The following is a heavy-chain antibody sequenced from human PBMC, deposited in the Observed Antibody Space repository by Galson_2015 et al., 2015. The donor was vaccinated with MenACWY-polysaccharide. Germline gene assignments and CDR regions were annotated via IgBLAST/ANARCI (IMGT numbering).Heavy chain of an antibody. D-gene: IGHD3-10*01. CDR3: AKDTGPGEYAYSWGTFDI. J-gene: IGHJ3*02. V-gene: IGHV3-23*01. Sequence: FLRLSCAASGFTFSSYAMSWVRQAPGKGLEWVSGVSASGGSTVYTDSAKGRLTMSRDNSKRSLYLQMNSLRAEDTAVYYCAKDTGPGEYAYSWGTFDIWGRGTMVTVSS. CDR1: GFTFSSYA. CDR2: VSASGGST.